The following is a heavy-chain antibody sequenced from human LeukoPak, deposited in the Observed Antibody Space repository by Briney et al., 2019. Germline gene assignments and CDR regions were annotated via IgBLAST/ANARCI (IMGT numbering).Heavy chain of an antibody. D-gene: IGHD3-22*01. CDR1: GGSFSGYY. V-gene: IGHV4-34*01. CDR2: IYYSGST. Sequence: SETLSLTCAVYGGSFSGYYWSWIRQPPGKGLEWIGSIYYSGSTYYNPSLKSRVTISVDTSKNQFSLKLSSVTAADTAVYYCASYYDSSGYYEYNWFDPWGQGTLVTVSS. J-gene: IGHJ5*02. CDR3: ASYYDSSGYYEYNWFDP.